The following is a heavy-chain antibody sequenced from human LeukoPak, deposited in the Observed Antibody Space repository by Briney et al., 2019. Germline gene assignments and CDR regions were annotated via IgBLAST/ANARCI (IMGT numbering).Heavy chain of an antibody. CDR3: ARDTYSYGPGAWFDP. D-gene: IGHD5-18*01. CDR2: IYTSGST. J-gene: IGHJ5*02. Sequence: SETLSLTCTVSGGSISSGSYYWSWIRQPAGKGLEWIGRIYTSGSTNYNPSLKSRVTISVDTSKNQFPLKLSSVTAADTAVYYCARDTYSYGPGAWFDPWGQGTLVTVSS. V-gene: IGHV4-61*02. CDR1: GGSISSGSYY.